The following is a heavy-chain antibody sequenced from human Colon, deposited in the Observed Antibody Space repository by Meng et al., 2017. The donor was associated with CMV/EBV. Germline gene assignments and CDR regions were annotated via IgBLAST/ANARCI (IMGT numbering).Heavy chain of an antibody. V-gene: IGHV1-18*01. CDR3: ARDLYYYYDSSGYDY. J-gene: IGHJ4*02. CDR1: GYTFTSYG. D-gene: IGHD3-22*01. CDR2: ISAYNGNT. Sequence: SGYTFTSYGISGVRQAPGQGLEWMGWISAYNGNTNYAQKLQGRVTMTTDTSTSTAYMELRSLRSDDTAVYYCARDLYYYYDSSGYDYWGQGTLVTVSS.